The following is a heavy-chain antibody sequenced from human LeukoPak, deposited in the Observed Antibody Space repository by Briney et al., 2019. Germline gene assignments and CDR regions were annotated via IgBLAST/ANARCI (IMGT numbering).Heavy chain of an antibody. D-gene: IGHD3-10*01. V-gene: IGHV1-2*02. Sequence: APVKVSCKASGYTFTGYYMHWVRQAPGQGLEWMGWINPNSGGTNYAQKFQGRVTMTRDTSISTAYMELSRLRSDDTAVYYCATVRGVIGDAFDIWGQGTMVTVSS. CDR2: INPNSGGT. CDR3: ATVRGVIGDAFDI. J-gene: IGHJ3*02. CDR1: GYTFTGYY.